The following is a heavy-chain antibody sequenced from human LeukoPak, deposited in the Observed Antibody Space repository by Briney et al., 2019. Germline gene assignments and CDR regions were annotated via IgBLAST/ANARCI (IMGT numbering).Heavy chain of an antibody. Sequence: SVKVSCKXSGGTFSSYAVSWVRQAPGQGLEWMGGIIPMFGTTNYAQSFQSRLTITMDKSTTTAYMELSSLRFEDTAMYYCARGNYYDSSGYFDWGQGTLVTVSS. CDR1: GGTFSSYA. V-gene: IGHV1-69*05. CDR3: ARGNYYDSSGYFD. D-gene: IGHD3-22*01. CDR2: IIPMFGTT. J-gene: IGHJ4*02.